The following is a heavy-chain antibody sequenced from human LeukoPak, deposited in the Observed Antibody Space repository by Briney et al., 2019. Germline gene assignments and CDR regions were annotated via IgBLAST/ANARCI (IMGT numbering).Heavy chain of an antibody. Sequence: PGGSLRLSCAASGFTVSSNYMSWVRQAPGKGLEWVSVIYSGGSTYYADSVKGRFTISRDNSKNTLYLQMNSLRAEDTAVYYGERVVAQGDSRCYYYGHWYFDLWRRGTLVTVSS. CDR1: GFTVSSNY. V-gene: IGHV3-53*01. CDR3: ERVVAQGDSRCYYYGHWYFDL. D-gene: IGHD3-22*01. CDR2: IYSGGST. J-gene: IGHJ2*01.